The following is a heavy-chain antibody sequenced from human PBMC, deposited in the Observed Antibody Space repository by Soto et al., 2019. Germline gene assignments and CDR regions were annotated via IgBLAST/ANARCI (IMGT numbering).Heavy chain of an antibody. V-gene: IGHV3-48*01. CDR2: ISSSSSTI. CDR1: GFTFSTYS. CDR3: ARLTYYYDRSGPPAY. Sequence: GRSLRLSCAASGFTFSTYSMNWVRQAPGKGLEWVSYISSSSSTIFYTDSVKGRFTVSRDNAKNSLYLQMNSLRAEDTAVYYCARLTYYYDRSGPPAYWGRGTLVTVSS. D-gene: IGHD3-22*01. J-gene: IGHJ4*02.